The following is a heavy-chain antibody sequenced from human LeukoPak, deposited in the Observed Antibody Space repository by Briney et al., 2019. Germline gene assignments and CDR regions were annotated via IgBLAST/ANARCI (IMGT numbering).Heavy chain of an antibody. CDR1: GFTFSDHY. J-gene: IGHJ4*02. Sequence: GGSLRLSCAASGFTFSDHYMDWVRQAPGKGLEWVGRTRKKANSYSTEYAASVKGRFTISRDDSKNSLYLQMNSLKTEDTAVYFCARVQYDSGGYYLDYWGQGTLVTVSS. D-gene: IGHD3-22*01. V-gene: IGHV3-72*01. CDR3: ARVQYDSGGYYLDY. CDR2: TRKKANSYST.